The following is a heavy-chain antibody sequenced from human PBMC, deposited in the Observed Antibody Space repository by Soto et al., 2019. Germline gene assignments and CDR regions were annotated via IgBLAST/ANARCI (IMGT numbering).Heavy chain of an antibody. CDR1: GFTFSSYE. J-gene: IGHJ3*02. V-gene: IGHV3-48*03. D-gene: IGHD5-18*01. CDR2: ISSSGSTI. CDR3: ARTSGYSYGDAFDI. Sequence: GESLKISCAASGFTFSSYEMNWVRQAPGKGLEWVSYISSSGSTIYYADSVKGRFTISRDNAKNSLYLQMNSLRAEDTAVYYCARTSGYSYGDAFDIWGQGTMVTVSS.